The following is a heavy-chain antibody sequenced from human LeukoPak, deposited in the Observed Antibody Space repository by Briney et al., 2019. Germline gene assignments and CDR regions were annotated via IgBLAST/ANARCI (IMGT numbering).Heavy chain of an antibody. CDR3: ARGGSGYDLLDY. Sequence: SVKVSCKASGGTFSSYAISWVRQAPGQGLEWMGRIIPIFGTANYAQKFQGRVTITTDESTSTAYMELSSLRSEDTTVYYCARGGSGYDLLDYWGQGTLVTVSS. D-gene: IGHD5-12*01. CDR2: IIPIFGTA. CDR1: GGTFSSYA. J-gene: IGHJ4*02. V-gene: IGHV1-69*05.